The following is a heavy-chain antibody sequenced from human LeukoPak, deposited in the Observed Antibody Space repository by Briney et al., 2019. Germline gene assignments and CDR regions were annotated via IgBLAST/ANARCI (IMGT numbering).Heavy chain of an antibody. Sequence: GESLRLSCAASGFTFSSYGMHWVRQAPGKGLEWVAVIWYDGSNKYYADSVKGRFTISRDNSKNTLYLQMNSLRAEDTAVYYCARDGEYCSGGGCRQINDAFDIWGQGTMVTVSS. V-gene: IGHV3-33*01. J-gene: IGHJ3*02. CDR2: IWYDGSNK. CDR3: ARDGEYCSGGGCRQINDAFDI. D-gene: IGHD2-15*01. CDR1: GFTFSSYG.